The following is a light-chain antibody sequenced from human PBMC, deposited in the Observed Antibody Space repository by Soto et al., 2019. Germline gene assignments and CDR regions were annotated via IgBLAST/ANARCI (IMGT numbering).Light chain of an antibody. CDR2: GAS. Sequence: PSHGTLSLSPGERATVSCRARPNVNNNYLAWYQQKPGQAPRLLIYGASTRATGIPARFSGSGSGTEFTLTISSLQSDAFAVYYCQQHNNWPPLWTCGQGTKGDMK. CDR3: QQHNNWPPLWT. J-gene: IGKJ1*01. V-gene: IGKV3-15*01. CDR1: PNVNNN.